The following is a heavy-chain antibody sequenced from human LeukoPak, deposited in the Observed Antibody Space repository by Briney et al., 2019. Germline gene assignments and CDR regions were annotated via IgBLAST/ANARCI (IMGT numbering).Heavy chain of an antibody. Sequence: SETLSLTCAVYGGSFSGYYWSWIRQPPGKGLEWIGTTYYSGSAYYNPSLKSRVTISVDTSKNQFSLKLSSVTAADTAVYYCARHGVQSPGALDIWGQGTMVTVSS. V-gene: IGHV4-34*01. J-gene: IGHJ3*02. CDR1: GGSFSGYY. D-gene: IGHD2-8*01. CDR2: TYYSGSA. CDR3: ARHGVQSPGALDI.